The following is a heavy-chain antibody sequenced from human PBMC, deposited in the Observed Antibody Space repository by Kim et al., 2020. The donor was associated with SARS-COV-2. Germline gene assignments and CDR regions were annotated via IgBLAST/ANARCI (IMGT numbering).Heavy chain of an antibody. D-gene: IGHD3-22*01. J-gene: IGHJ1*01. CDR3: ATVVFYYDAGYFKN. V-gene: IGHV3-66*01. Sequence: ANPVKGRLSISRDHAKNTLYLQMSSLRAEDTAVYYCATVVFYYDAGYFKNWGQGTLVIVSS.